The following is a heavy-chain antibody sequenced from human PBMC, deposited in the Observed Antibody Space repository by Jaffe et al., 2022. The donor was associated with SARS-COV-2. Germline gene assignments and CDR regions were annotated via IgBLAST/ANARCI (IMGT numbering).Heavy chain of an antibody. D-gene: IGHD3-16*01. CDR1: GYSISGGYY. Sequence: QVQLQESGPGLVKPSETLSLTCTVSGYSISGGYYWGWIRQPPRKGLEWIGSIYQSGSTYYNPSLKSRLTISVDTSKNQFSLKLNSVTAADSAVYYCARLRGSYTWFDPWGQGTLVTVSS. V-gene: IGHV4-38-2*02. CDR3: ARLRGSYTWFDP. CDR2: IYQSGST. J-gene: IGHJ5*02.